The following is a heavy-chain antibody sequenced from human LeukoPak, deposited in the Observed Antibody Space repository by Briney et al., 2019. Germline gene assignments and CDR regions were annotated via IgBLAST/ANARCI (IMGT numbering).Heavy chain of an antibody. CDR2: IWYDGSNK. Sequence: PGGSLRLSCAASGFTFSSYGMHWVRQAPGKGLEWVAVIWYDGSNKYYADSVKGRFTISRDNSKNTLYLQMNSLRAKDTAVYYCAKAYYYDSSGYYRFDPWGQGTLVTVSS. V-gene: IGHV3-33*06. D-gene: IGHD3-22*01. J-gene: IGHJ5*02. CDR1: GFTFSSYG. CDR3: AKAYYYDSSGYYRFDP.